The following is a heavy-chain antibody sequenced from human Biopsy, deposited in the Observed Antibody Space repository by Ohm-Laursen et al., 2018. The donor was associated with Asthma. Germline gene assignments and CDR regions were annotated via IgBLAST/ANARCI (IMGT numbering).Heavy chain of an antibody. CDR1: GTHFGSYN. D-gene: IGHD6-13*01. Sequence: SLRLSRTASGTHFGSYNMHWARQAPGKGLEWVAVITFDGSTQHYGDSVKGRFTISRDNSKNMLFLQMNSLRAEDTAVYYCSKDTLGYYFDIWGQGTQVTVSS. V-gene: IGHV3-30-3*01. CDR2: ITFDGSTQ. J-gene: IGHJ4*02. CDR3: SKDTLGYYFDI.